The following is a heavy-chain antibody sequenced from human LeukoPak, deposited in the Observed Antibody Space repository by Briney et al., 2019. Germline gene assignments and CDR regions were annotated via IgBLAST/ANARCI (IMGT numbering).Heavy chain of an antibody. V-gene: IGHV4-61*02. CDR2: IYTSGST. CDR1: GGSISSGSYS. J-gene: IGHJ6*03. CDR3: AREVEEYGGTPGGPYYYYYMDV. Sequence: SETLSLTCTVSGGSISSGSYSWNWIRQPAGTGLECIGRIYTSGSTNYNPSLKSRVTISVDTSKNQFSLRLTSVTAADTAVYYCAREVEEYGGTPGGPYYYYYMDVWGKGTTVTVSS. D-gene: IGHD4-23*01.